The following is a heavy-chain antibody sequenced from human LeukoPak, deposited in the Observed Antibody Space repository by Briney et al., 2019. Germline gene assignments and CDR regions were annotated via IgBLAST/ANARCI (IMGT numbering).Heavy chain of an antibody. CDR1: GGSISSSSYY. CDR3: AREFPSGFGPPSADY. Sequence: SETLSLTCNVSGGSISSSSYYWGWIRQPPGKGLEWIGSIYYSGSTYYNPSLKSRVTISVDASKNQFSLKLSSVTAADTAVYYCAREFPSGFGPPSADYWGQGTLVTVSS. J-gene: IGHJ4*02. CDR2: IYYSGST. D-gene: IGHD3-10*01. V-gene: IGHV4-39*07.